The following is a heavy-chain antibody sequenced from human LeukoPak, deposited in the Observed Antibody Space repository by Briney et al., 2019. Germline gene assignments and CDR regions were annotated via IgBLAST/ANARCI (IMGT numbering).Heavy chain of an antibody. CDR1: GFTFSSYW. D-gene: IGHD3-3*01. V-gene: IGHV3-74*01. J-gene: IGHJ6*02. CDR3: ARDLAVWSGYYSYYYYGMDV. CDR2: INSDGSST. Sequence: GGSLRLSCAASGFTFSSYWMHWVRQAPGKGLVWVSRINSDGSSTSYADSVKSRFTISRDNAKNTLYLQMNSLRAEDTAVYYCARDLAVWSGYYSYYYYGMDVWGQGTTVTVSS.